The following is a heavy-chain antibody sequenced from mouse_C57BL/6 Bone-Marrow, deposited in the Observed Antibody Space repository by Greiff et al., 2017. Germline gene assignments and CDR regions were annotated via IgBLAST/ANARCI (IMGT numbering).Heavy chain of an antibody. CDR1: GFNIKDDY. CDR3: TTDWDWFAY. Sequence: EVKVVESGAELVRPGASVKLSCTASGFNIKDDYMHWVKQRPEQGLEWIGWIDPENGDTEYASKFQGKATITADTSSNTAYLQLSSLTSEDTAVYYCTTDWDWFAYWGQGTLVTVSA. D-gene: IGHD4-1*01. J-gene: IGHJ3*01. V-gene: IGHV14-4*01. CDR2: IDPENGDT.